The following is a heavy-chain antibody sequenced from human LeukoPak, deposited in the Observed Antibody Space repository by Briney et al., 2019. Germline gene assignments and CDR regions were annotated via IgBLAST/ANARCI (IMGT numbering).Heavy chain of an antibody. CDR2: INPNSGGT. V-gene: IGHV1-2*06. J-gene: IGHJ4*02. D-gene: IGHD6-6*01. CDR1: GYTFTGHY. Sequence: ASVKVSCKASGYTFTGHYMHWVRQAPGQGLEWMGRINPNSGGTNYAQKFQGRVTMTRDTSISTAYMELSRLRSDDTAVYYCARAYNSQGTQEYSSSSVFDYWGQGTLVTVSS. CDR3: ARAYNSQGTQEYSSSSVFDY.